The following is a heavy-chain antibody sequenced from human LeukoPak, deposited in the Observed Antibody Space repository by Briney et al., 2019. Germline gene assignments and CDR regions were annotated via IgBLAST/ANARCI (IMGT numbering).Heavy chain of an antibody. CDR2: ISYDGSNK. CDR1: GFTFSSYD. J-gene: IGHJ4*02. Sequence: SGGSLRLSCAASGFTFSSYDMHWVRQAPGKGLEWVGVISYDGSNKYYADSVKGRFTISRDNSKNELYLQMNSLRAEDTAVYYCARDGRADWSLYWGQGTLVTVSS. D-gene: IGHD3-9*01. CDR3: ARDGRADWSLY. V-gene: IGHV3-30*04.